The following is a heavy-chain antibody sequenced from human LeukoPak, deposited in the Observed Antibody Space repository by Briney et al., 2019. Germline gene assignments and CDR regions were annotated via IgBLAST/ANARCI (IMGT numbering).Heavy chain of an antibody. J-gene: IGHJ4*02. CDR1: GGTFISYA. Sequence: ASVKVSCKASGGTFISYAISWVRQAPGQGLEWMGGIIPIFGTANYAQKFQGRVTITADESTSTAYMELSSLRSEDTAVYYCASREIVGATLFDYWGQGTLVTVSS. V-gene: IGHV1-69*13. CDR3: ASREIVGATLFDY. CDR2: IIPIFGTA. D-gene: IGHD1-26*01.